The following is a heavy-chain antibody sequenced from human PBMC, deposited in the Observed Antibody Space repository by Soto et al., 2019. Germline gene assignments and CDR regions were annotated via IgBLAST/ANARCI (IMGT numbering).Heavy chain of an antibody. CDR3: ARLYYDFWSGPTDLDY. J-gene: IGHJ4*02. Sequence: GASVKVSCKASGYTFTSYAMHWVRQAPGQRLEWMGWINAGNGNTKYSQKFQGRVTITRDTSASTAYMELRSLRSDDTAVYYCARLYYDFWSGPTDLDYWGQGTLVTVSS. CDR2: INAGNGNT. D-gene: IGHD3-3*01. CDR1: GYTFTSYA. V-gene: IGHV1-3*01.